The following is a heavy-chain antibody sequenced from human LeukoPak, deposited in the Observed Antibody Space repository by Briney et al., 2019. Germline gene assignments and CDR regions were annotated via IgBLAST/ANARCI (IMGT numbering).Heavy chain of an antibody. CDR1: GFTFSSYG. CDR2: IRYDGSNK. CDR3: AKDGPGFSWDTAMYYYYYYMDV. D-gene: IGHD5-18*01. Sequence: GGSLRLSCAASGFTFSSYGMHWVRQAPGKGLEWVAFIRYDGSNKYYADSVKGRFTISRDNSKNTLYLRMNSLRAEDTAVYYCAKDGPGFSWDTAMYYYYYYMDVWGKGTTVTISS. J-gene: IGHJ6*03. V-gene: IGHV3-30*02.